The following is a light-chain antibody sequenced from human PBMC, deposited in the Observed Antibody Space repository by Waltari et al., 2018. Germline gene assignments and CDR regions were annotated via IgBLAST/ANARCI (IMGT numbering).Light chain of an antibody. CDR1: QSVLDSSNNKNY. V-gene: IGKV4-1*01. Sequence: DIVMTQSPDSLAVSLGERATFNCRSSQSVLDSSNNKNYLAWYQQKPGQPPKLLIYWASTRESGVPDRVIGSGSGTDFTLTISSLQAEDVAVYYCQQYYGYQWTFGQGTKVEIK. J-gene: IGKJ1*01. CDR2: WAS. CDR3: QQYYGYQWT.